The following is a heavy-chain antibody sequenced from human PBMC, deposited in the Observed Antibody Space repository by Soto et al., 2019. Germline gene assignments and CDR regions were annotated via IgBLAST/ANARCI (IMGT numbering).Heavy chain of an antibody. CDR1: GYTFTGYY. J-gene: IGHJ3*02. D-gene: IGHD6-6*01. CDR3: ARDGDTSSTFDM. CDR2: INPNSGGT. V-gene: IGHV1-2*02. Sequence: QVQLVQSGAEVKKPGASVKVSCKASGYTFTGYYMNWVRQAPGQGLEWMGWINPNSGGTNYAQKFQGRVTVTRDTSISTANMELSRLRSKDMAVDFCARDGDTSSTFDMWGHGKMVTVSS.